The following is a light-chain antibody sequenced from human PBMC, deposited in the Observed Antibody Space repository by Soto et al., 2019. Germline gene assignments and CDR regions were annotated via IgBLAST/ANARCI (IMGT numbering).Light chain of an antibody. CDR1: QSISSN. V-gene: IGKV1-5*01. J-gene: IGKJ1*01. CDR2: DAS. CDR3: QQYNSHWT. Sequence: DIQMTQPPSTLAASVGDRVTITCRASQSISSNLAWYQQKPGKAPKLLIYDASNLDSGVPSRFSGRGSGPEFTLTISSLQPDDFTTYYCQQYNSHWTFGQGTKVDIK.